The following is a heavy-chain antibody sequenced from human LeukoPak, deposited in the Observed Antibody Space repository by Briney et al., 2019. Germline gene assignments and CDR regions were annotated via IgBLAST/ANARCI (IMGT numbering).Heavy chain of an antibody. CDR3: AKDLGDYGRGDLDY. D-gene: IGHD4-17*01. CDR1: GFTFSSYG. V-gene: IGHV3-23*01. J-gene: IGHJ4*02. CDR2: ISGSGGST. Sequence: PGGSLRLSCAASGFTFSSYGMSWVRQAPGKGLEWVSAISGSGGSTYYADSVKGRFTISRDNSKNTLYLQMNSLRAEDTAVYYCAKDLGDYGRGDLDYWGQGTLVTVSS.